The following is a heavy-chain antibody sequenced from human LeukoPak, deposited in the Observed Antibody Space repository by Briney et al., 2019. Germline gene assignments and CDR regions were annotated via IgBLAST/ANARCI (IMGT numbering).Heavy chain of an antibody. J-gene: IGHJ4*02. CDR1: GFTFSSYA. Sequence: GSLRLSCAASGFTFSSYAMSWVRQAPGKGLEWVSAISGSGGSTYYADSVKGRFTISRDNSKNTLYLQMNSLRAEDTAIYYCAKINSASCYNPLGYWGQGTLVTVSS. D-gene: IGHD2-2*02. CDR2: ISGSGGST. CDR3: AKINSASCYNPLGY. V-gene: IGHV3-23*01.